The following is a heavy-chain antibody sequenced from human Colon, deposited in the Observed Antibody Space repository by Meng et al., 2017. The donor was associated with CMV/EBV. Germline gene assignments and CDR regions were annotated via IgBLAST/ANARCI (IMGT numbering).Heavy chain of an antibody. V-gene: IGHV3-7*02. CDR2: VKPDGSDK. CDR1: GFSFSSSW. J-gene: IGHJ4*02. Sequence: GQWVGSGGGLGRPWGSLRLSCAASGFSFSSSWMFWVRQAPARGLEWTANVKPDGSDKFYVDSVKGRFTISRDNAKNSLYLQMNSLRVEDTAVYYCTGGGYWGQGILVTVSS. CDR3: TGGGY. D-gene: IGHD3-16*01.